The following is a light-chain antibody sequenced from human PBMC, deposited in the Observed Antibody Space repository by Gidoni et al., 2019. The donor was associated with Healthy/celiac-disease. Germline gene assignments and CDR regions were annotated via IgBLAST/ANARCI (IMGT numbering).Light chain of an antibody. V-gene: IGKV1-5*03. Sequence: DIKMTQSPSTLSASVGDRGTITCRASQSISSWLSWYQQKPGKAPKLLIYKASSLESGVPSRFSGSGSGTEFTLTISSLQPDDFATDYCQQYNSYPWTFGQGTKVEIK. CDR3: QQYNSYPWT. J-gene: IGKJ1*01. CDR1: QSISSW. CDR2: KAS.